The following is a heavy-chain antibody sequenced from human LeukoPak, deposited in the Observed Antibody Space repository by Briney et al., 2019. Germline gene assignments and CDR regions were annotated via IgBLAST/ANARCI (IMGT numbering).Heavy chain of an antibody. CDR3: VRDVGYFHFDS. J-gene: IGHJ4*02. CDR1: GFSFGSFW. D-gene: IGHD1-1*01. Sequence: PGGSLRLSCAASGFSFGSFWMTWIRQAPGKGLEWVGHINEDGSQTNYIDPVTGRFTISRDNTKDSLYLQMNSLRAEDTAVYFCVRDVGYFHFDSWGQGILVTVSS. V-gene: IGHV3-7*01. CDR2: INEDGSQT.